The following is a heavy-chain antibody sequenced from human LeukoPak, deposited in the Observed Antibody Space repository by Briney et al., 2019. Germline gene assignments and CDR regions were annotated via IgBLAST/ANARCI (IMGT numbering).Heavy chain of an antibody. Sequence: GASVKVSCKASGYTFTSYAMNWVRQAPGQGLEWMGWMNPNSGNTGYAQKFQGRVTITRNTSISTAYMELSSLRSEDTAVYYCAWGVGASVDWGQGTLVTVSS. J-gene: IGHJ4*02. CDR3: AWGVGASVD. CDR2: MNPNSGNT. V-gene: IGHV1-8*03. D-gene: IGHD1-26*01. CDR1: GYTFTSYA.